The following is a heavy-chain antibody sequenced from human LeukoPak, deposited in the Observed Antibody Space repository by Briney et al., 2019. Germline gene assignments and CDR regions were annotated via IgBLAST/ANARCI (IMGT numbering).Heavy chain of an antibody. CDR1: GGSFSGYY. Sequence: SETLSLTCAVYGGSFSGYYWSWIRQPPGKGLEWIGEINHSGSTNYNPFLKSRVTISVDTSKNQFSLKLSSVTAADTAVYYCARVTTVTNKIDYWGQGTLVTVSS. CDR2: INHSGST. CDR3: ARVTTVTNKIDY. D-gene: IGHD4-11*01. J-gene: IGHJ4*02. V-gene: IGHV4-34*01.